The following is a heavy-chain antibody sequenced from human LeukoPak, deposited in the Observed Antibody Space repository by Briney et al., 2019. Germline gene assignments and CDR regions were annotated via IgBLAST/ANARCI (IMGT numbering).Heavy chain of an antibody. CDR3: TPGLPFDY. CDR2: IKSTAEGGAT. CDR1: GFIFTKAW. V-gene: IGHV3-15*01. Sequence: GGSLRLSCAGSGFIFTKAWMSWVRLAPGKGLEWVGRIKSTAEGGATDYAAPVKGRFTISRDDSKTTVYLQMNGLKNDDSGIYYCTPGLPFDYWGQGTLVTVSS. J-gene: IGHJ4*02.